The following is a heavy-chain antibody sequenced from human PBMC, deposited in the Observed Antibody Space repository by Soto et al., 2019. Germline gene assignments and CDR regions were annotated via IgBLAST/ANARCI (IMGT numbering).Heavy chain of an antibody. Sequence: QVRLQESGPGLVKPSETLSLTCTVSGGSITNYYWNWIRQTPGKGVAWVGYIYQSGANNYNPSLNSRVTISIDTSKNQFSLKLSSVTAADTAVYYCARARYCTDVSCHGFEYWGQGTLGTVSS. CDR2: IYQSGAN. CDR1: GGSITNYY. CDR3: ARARYCTDVSCHGFEY. V-gene: IGHV4-59*08. J-gene: IGHJ4*02. D-gene: IGHD2-8*01.